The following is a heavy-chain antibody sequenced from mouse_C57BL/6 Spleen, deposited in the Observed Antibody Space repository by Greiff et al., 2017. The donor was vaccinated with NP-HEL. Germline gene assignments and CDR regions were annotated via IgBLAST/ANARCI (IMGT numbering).Heavy chain of an antibody. CDR1: GFTFSSYA. V-gene: IGHV5-4*01. CDR2: ISDGGSYT. CDR3: AREGGSSLDY. Sequence: EVQGVESGGGLVKPGGSLKLSCAASGFTFSSYAMSWVRQTPEKRLEWVATISDGGSYTYYPDNVKGRFTISRDNAKNNLYLQMSHLKSEDTAMYYCAREGGSSLDYWGQGTTLTVSS. D-gene: IGHD1-1*01. J-gene: IGHJ2*01.